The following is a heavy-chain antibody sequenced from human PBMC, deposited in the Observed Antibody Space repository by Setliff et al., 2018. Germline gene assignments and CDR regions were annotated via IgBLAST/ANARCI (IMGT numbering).Heavy chain of an antibody. CDR2: INHSGST. V-gene: IGHV4-34*01. CDR1: GGSFSGYY. D-gene: IGHD2-15*01. J-gene: IGHJ6*02. CDR3: ARKKTVYWYYGMDV. Sequence: SETLSLTCAVYGGSFSGYYWSWIRQPPGKGLEWIGEINHSGSTNYNPSLKSRVTISVDTSKNQFSLKLSSVTAADTAVYYCARKKTVYWYYGMDVWGQGTTVTLS.